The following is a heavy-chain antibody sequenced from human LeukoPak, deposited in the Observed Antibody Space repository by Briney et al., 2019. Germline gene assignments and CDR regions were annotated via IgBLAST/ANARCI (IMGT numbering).Heavy chain of an antibody. Sequence: SETLSLTCTVSGGSISSSSYYWGWIRQPPGKGLEWIGSIYYSGSTYYNPSLKSRVTISVDTSKNQFSLKLSSVTAADTAVYYCARCVAGGSWELYYFDYWGQGTLVTVSS. CDR2: IYYSGST. J-gene: IGHJ4*02. CDR3: ARCVAGGSWELYYFDY. D-gene: IGHD6-13*01. V-gene: IGHV4-39*01. CDR1: GGSISSSSYY.